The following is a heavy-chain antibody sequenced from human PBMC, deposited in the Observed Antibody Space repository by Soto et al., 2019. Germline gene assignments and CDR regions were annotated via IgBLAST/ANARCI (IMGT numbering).Heavy chain of an antibody. CDR3: ASDDSSGYYYFQH. Sequence: GGSLRLSCEASGFTFSSYAMSWVRQAPGKGLEWVSAISGSGGSTYYADSVKGRFTISRDNSKNTLYLQMNSLRAEDTAVYYCASDDSSGYYYFQHWGQGTLVTVSS. V-gene: IGHV3-23*01. D-gene: IGHD3-22*01. CDR1: GFTFSSYA. CDR2: ISGSGGST. J-gene: IGHJ1*01.